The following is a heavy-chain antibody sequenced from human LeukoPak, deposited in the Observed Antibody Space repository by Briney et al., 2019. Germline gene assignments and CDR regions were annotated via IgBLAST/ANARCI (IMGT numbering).Heavy chain of an antibody. CDR3: ARDALGGSGSYFYYYYYYGMDV. V-gene: IGHV4-4*07. J-gene: IGHJ6*02. D-gene: IGHD3-10*01. Sequence: SETLSLTCTVSGGSISSYYWSWIRQPAGKGLEWIGRIYTSGSTNYNPPLKSRVTMSVDTSKNQFSLKLSSVTAADTAVYYCARDALGGSGSYFYYYYYYGMDVWGQGTTVTVSS. CDR2: IYTSGST. CDR1: GGSISSYY.